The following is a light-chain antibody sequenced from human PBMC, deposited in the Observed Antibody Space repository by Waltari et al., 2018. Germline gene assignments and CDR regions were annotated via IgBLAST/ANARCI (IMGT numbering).Light chain of an antibody. CDR3: QQANSLPFT. Sequence: QMTQSPSSVSASIGHRVTITSRPSQGINKWLVWYQQKPGKAPNVLIYAASILQSGAPSSFSGSGFGTEVTLTLSRLQPEDFATYFCQQANSLPFTFGGGTKVEIK. CDR2: AAS. J-gene: IGKJ4*01. CDR1: QGINKW. V-gene: IGKV1-12*02.